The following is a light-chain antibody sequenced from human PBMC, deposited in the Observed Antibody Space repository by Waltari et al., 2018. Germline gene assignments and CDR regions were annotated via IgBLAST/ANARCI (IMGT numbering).Light chain of an antibody. CDR1: NSDIGGYNF. CDR2: GVS. J-gene: IGLJ3*02. Sequence: QSALTQPASLSGSPRQSITISCTGTNSDIGGYNFVSWYQHHSGKAPKLMIFGVSDRPSGVSNRFSGSKSGNTASLTISELQADDEADYDCSSFTSSATWVFGGGTKLTVL. V-gene: IGLV2-14*03. CDR3: SSFTSSATWV.